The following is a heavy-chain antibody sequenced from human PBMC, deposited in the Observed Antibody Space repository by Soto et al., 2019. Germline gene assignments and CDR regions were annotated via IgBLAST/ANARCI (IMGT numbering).Heavy chain of an antibody. D-gene: IGHD6-6*01. J-gene: IGHJ5*02. V-gene: IGHV1-69*13. CDR1: GGTFSSYA. CDR2: IIPMFGTS. Sequence: SVKVCFKACGGTFSSYAISSVRQAPGQGLEWIGGIIPMFGTSNYAQKFQVRVTITAYESTSTAYMELSSLRSEETAVYYCARKQLVINWFDPWGQGTLVTVSS. CDR3: ARKQLVINWFDP.